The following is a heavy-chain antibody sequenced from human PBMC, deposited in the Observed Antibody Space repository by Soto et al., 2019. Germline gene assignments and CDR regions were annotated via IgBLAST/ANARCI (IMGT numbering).Heavy chain of an antibody. J-gene: IGHJ4*02. CDR2: IDPSSGGT. CDR1: GYTFTGSY. Sequence: QVQLVQSGAEVKKPGASVKVSCKASGYTFTGSYIHWVRQAPGQGFEWMGWIDPSSGGTDFAQKFQGRVTMTRDTSITTAYMELSSLRSDDTAVFYCARALYSGNDYRSPFAYCGQGTLVTVSS. D-gene: IGHD5-12*01. V-gene: IGHV1-2*02. CDR3: ARALYSGNDYRSPFAY.